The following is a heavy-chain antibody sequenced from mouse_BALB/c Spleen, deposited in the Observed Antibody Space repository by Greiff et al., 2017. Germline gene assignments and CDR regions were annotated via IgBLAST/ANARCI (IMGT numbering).Heavy chain of an antibody. CDR1: GFNIKDYY. V-gene: IGHV14-4*02. D-gene: IGHD2-10*01. J-gene: IGHJ2*01. CDR3: NAGAYLYYFDY. Sequence: EVQLVESGAELVRSGASVKLSCTASGFNIKDYYMHWVKQRPEQGLEWIGWIDPENGDTEYAPKFQGKATMTADTSSNTAYLQLSSLTSEDTAVYYCNAGAYLYYFDYWGQGTTLTVSS. CDR2: IDPENGDT.